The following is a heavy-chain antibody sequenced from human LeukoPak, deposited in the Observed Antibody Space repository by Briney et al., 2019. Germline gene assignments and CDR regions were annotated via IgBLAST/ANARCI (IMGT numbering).Heavy chain of an antibody. J-gene: IGHJ4*02. D-gene: IGHD4-17*01. CDR2: INPNSGGT. Sequence: ASVKVSCKASGYTFTGYYMHWVRQAPGQGLEWMGWINPNSGGTNYAQKFQGRVTMTRDTSISTAYMELSRLRSDDTAVYYCATSTVTTSQYDYWGQGTLVTVSS. CDR3: ATSTVTTSQYDY. V-gene: IGHV1-2*02. CDR1: GYTFTGYY.